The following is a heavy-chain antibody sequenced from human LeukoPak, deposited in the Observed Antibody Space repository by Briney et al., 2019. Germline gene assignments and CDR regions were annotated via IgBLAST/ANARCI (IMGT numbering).Heavy chain of an antibody. CDR1: GFTFSSYG. CDR3: GKDQGFAVTVMGGDY. V-gene: IGHV3-30*18. CDR2: ISYDGSNK. J-gene: IGHJ4*02. D-gene: IGHD4-17*01. Sequence: GGSLRLSCAASGFTFSSYGMHWVRQAPGKGLEWVAVISYDGSNKYYADSVKGRFTISRDNSKNTLYLQMNSLRAEDTAVYYCGKDQGFAVTVMGGDYWGQGTLVTVSS.